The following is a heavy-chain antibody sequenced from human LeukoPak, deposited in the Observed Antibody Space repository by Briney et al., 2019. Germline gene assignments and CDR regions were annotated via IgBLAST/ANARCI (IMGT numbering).Heavy chain of an antibody. J-gene: IGHJ3*02. CDR1: GGSISSYY. V-gene: IGHV4-4*07. CDR3: ARDFIVVPAADDAFDI. CDR2: IYTSGST. D-gene: IGHD2-2*01. Sequence: SETLSLTCTVSGGSISSYYWSWIRQPAGKGLEGIGRIYTSGSTNYNPSLKSRVTMSVDTSKNQFSLKLSSVTAADTAVYYCARDFIVVPAADDAFDIWGQGTMVTVSS.